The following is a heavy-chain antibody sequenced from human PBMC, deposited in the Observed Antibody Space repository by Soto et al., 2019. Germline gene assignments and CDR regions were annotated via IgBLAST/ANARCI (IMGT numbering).Heavy chain of an antibody. CDR1: GGSFSGYY. CDR2: INHSGST. D-gene: IGHD3-16*02. CDR3: ARGHYYDYVWGSYRYLPYFDY. J-gene: IGHJ4*02. V-gene: IGHV4-34*01. Sequence: QVQLQQWGAGLLKPSETLSLTCAVYGGSFSGYYWSWIRQPPGKGLEWIGEINHSGSTNYNPSLKSRVTISVDTSKNQFSLKLSSVTAADTAVYYCARGHYYDYVWGSYRYLPYFDYWGQGTLVTVSS.